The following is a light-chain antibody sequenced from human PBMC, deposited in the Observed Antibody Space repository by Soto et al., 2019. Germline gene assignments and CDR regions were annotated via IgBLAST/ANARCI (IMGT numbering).Light chain of an antibody. Sequence: DIQLTQSPSFLSASVGDRVTLTCRASQGISTYLAWYQQKPGKAPKLLIYAASTLQSGVPSRFSGSGSGTEFTLTITSLQPEDFATYYCQQLNNYPRTFGPGTKLDIK. CDR3: QQLNNYPRT. CDR1: QGISTY. V-gene: IGKV1-9*01. J-gene: IGKJ3*01. CDR2: AAS.